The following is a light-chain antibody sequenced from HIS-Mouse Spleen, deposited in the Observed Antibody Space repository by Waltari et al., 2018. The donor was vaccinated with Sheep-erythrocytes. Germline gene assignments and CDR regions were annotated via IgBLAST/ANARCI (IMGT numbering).Light chain of an antibody. CDR2: YDD. J-gene: IGLJ3*02. V-gene: IGLV1-36*01. CDR1: SYNIGNNA. CDR3: AAWDDSLNGPV. Sequence: QSVLTQPPSVSEAPRQRVTITCSGSSYNIGNNALTWYQQLPGKAPKLLIYYDDLRPSGVSDRFSGSKSGTSASLAISGLQSEDEADYYCAAWDDSLNGPVFGGGTKLTVL.